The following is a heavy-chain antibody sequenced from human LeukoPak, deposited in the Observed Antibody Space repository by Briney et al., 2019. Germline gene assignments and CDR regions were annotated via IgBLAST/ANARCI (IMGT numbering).Heavy chain of an antibody. Sequence: GGSLRLSCAASGFTFSDYYMTWIRQTPGKGLEWVSYISSSGRTIYYADSVKGRFTISRDNAKNSLYLQMNSLRAEDTAVYYCAELGITMIGGVWGKGTTVTISS. CDR1: GFTFSDYY. V-gene: IGHV3-11*04. CDR2: ISSSGRTI. CDR3: AELGITMIGGV. J-gene: IGHJ6*04. D-gene: IGHD3-10*02.